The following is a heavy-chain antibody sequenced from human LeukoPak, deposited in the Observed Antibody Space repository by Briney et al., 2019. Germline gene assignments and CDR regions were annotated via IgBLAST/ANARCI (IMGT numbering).Heavy chain of an antibody. CDR1: GFTFSSYW. CDR2: IKQDGSEK. J-gene: IGHJ6*02. V-gene: IGHV3-7*01. CDR3: ARGQGGAPVNYDYVWGSYRYTGRDYYGMDV. Sequence: GGSLRLSCAASGFTFSSYWMSWVRQAPGKGLEWVANIKQDGSEKYYVESVKGRFTISRDNAKNSLHLQMTRLRVEDTAVYYCARGQGGAPVNYDYVWGSYRYTGRDYYGMDVWGQGTTVTVSS. D-gene: IGHD3-16*02.